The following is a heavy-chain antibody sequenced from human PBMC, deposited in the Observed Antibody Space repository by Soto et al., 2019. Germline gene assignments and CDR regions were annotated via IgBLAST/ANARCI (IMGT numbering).Heavy chain of an antibody. CDR2: INHSGST. J-gene: IGHJ4*02. Sequence: AAETLSLTSAVYGGSFSGYYWSWILQPPGKRLEWIGEINHSGSTNYHPSLKSRVTISLDRSENKFSLKVTPLTAADTAVYYCARRDPGTSVDYWGQGTLVTVSA. V-gene: IGHV4-34*01. CDR3: ARRDPGTSVDY. D-gene: IGHD1-7*01. CDR1: GGSFSGYY.